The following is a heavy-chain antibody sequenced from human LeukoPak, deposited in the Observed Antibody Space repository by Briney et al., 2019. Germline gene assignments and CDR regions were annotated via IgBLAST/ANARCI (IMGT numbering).Heavy chain of an antibody. CDR2: ISGSGGST. Sequence: GGSLRLSCAASGFTFSSYAMSWVRQAPGKGLEWVSAISGSGGSTYYADSVKGRFTISRDNSKSTLYLQMNSLRAEDTAVYYCAKGFYVWGSYRGVDYWGQGTLVTVSS. CDR1: GFTFSSYA. CDR3: AKGFYVWGSYRGVDY. J-gene: IGHJ4*02. D-gene: IGHD3-16*02. V-gene: IGHV3-23*01.